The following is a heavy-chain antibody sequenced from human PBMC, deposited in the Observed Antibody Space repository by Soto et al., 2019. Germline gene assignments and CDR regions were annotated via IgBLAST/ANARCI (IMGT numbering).Heavy chain of an antibody. V-gene: IGHV4-4*09. CDR3: ATHNDRGDPGPLGY. CDR2: IYDSGST. Sequence: QVQLQESGPGLVKPSETLSLTCTVSGGSISSYYWSWIRQPPGKGLEWIGYIYDSGSTNYNPSLKSRVTISVDPSENQFSLKLSSVTAADTAVYYCATHNDRGDPGPLGYWGQGTLVTVSS. CDR1: GGSISSYY. D-gene: IGHD1-1*01. J-gene: IGHJ4*02.